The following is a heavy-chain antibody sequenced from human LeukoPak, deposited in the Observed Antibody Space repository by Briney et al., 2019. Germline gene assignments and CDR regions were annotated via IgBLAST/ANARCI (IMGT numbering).Heavy chain of an antibody. J-gene: IGHJ5*02. CDR2: INHSGST. V-gene: IGHV4-34*01. CDR3: ARGLQLWPGHWFDP. Sequence: SETLSLTCAVYGGSFSGYYWSWIRQPPGKGLEWIGEINHSGSTNYNPSLKSRVTISVDTSKNQFSLTLSSVTAADTAVYYCARGLQLWPGHWFDPWGQGTLVTVSS. CDR1: GGSFSGYY. D-gene: IGHD5-18*01.